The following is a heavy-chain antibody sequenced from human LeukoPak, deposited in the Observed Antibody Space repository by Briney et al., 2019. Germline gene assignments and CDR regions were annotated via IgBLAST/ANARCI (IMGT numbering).Heavy chain of an antibody. CDR1: GYTFTDYH. CDR2: INPNSGGT. V-gene: IGHV1-2*02. CDR3: ARRYTDSSEGFDY. D-gene: IGHD6-6*01. Sequence: GASVTVSCKASGYTFTDYHVHWVRPAPGQGLEWMGWINPNSGGTNYAGKFQGRVTVTSDTSISTAYMELSGLRSDDTAVYYCARRYTDSSEGFDYWGQGTLVTVSS. J-gene: IGHJ4*02.